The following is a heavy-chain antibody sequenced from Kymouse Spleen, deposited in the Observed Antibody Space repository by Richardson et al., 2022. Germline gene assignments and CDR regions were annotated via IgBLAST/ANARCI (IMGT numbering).Heavy chain of an antibody. D-gene: IGHD1-7*01. CDR3: AKDSYNWNSFDY. CDR1: GFTFDDYA. V-gene: IGHV3-9*01. Sequence: EVQLVESGGGLVQPGRSLRLSCAASGFTFDDYAMHWVRQAPGKGLEWVSGISWNSGSIGYADSVKGRFTISRDNAKNSLYLQMNSLRAEDTALYYCAKDSYNWNSFDYWGQGTLVTVSS. J-gene: IGHJ4*02. CDR2: ISWNSGSI.